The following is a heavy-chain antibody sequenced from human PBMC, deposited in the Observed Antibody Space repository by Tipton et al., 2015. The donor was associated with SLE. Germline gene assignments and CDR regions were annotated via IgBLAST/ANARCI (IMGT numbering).Heavy chain of an antibody. V-gene: IGHV4-59*08. D-gene: IGHD3-10*02. CDR3: ARMFGDARTNWVHP. J-gene: IGHJ5*02. CDR1: GGFIGTYY. CDR2: VYYSGIT. Sequence: TLSLTCSVSGGFIGTYYWSWVRQAPGKGLEWLAYVYYSGITDYNPALKSRLTVSVDTSRNQFSLKLASVTAADTAVYFCARMFGDARTNWVHPWGQGTLVTVSS.